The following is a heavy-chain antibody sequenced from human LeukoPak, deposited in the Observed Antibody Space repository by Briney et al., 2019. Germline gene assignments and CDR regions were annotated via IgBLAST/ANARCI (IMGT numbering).Heavy chain of an antibody. Sequence: GGSLRLSCAASGFTFTSHSLDWVRQAPGKGLEWVSSITGSGSIQYADSVKGRFTISRDNAKNSLYLQMDGLRAEDTAVYYCERDVIHSYFDIWGQGVLVTVSS. D-gene: IGHD2-21*01. J-gene: IGHJ4*02. CDR1: GFTFTSHS. CDR3: ERDVIHSYFDI. V-gene: IGHV3-69-1*02. CDR2: ITGSGSI.